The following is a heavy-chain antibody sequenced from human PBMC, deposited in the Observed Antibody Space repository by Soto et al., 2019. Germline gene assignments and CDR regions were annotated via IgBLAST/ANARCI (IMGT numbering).Heavy chain of an antibody. V-gene: IGHV3-72*01. CDR3: AREYSGYDYFDY. J-gene: IGHJ4*02. D-gene: IGHD5-12*01. CDR2: TRNKANSYTT. CDR1: GFTFSDHY. Sequence: GGSLRLSCAASGFTFSDHYMDWVRQAPGKGLEWVGRTRNKANSYTTEYAASVKGRFTISRDDSKNSLYLQMNSLKTEDTAVYYCAREYSGYDYFDYWGQGTLVTVSS.